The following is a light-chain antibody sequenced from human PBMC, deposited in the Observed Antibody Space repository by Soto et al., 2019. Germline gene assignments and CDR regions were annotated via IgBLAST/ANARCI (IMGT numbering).Light chain of an antibody. Sequence: DIQMTQSPSSLSASVGDTVTITCRASQGISNSLAWYQQKPGKVPDLLIYAASTLQSGVPSRFSGSGSGTNFTLAIMSLQPGGFATYYCQEYHRPPFSFGPGTKGDIK. J-gene: IGKJ3*01. CDR2: AAS. V-gene: IGKV1-27*01. CDR3: QEYHRPPFS. CDR1: QGISNS.